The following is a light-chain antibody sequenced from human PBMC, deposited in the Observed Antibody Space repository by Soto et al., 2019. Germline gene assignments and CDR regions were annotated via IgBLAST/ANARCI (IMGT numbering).Light chain of an antibody. CDR3: QQRSNWPST. J-gene: IGKJ4*01. CDR2: DAS. V-gene: IGKV3-11*01. CDR1: QRVSSY. Sequence: EIVLTQSPVTLSLSPGERATLSCRSSQRVSSYLAWYQQKPGQAPRLLIYDASNRATGIPARFSGSGSGTDVTLTISSLEPEDFAVYYCQQRSNWPSTFGGGTKVEIK.